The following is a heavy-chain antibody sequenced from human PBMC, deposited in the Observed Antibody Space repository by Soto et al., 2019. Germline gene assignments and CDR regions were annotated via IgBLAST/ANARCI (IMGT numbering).Heavy chain of an antibody. V-gene: IGHV4-38-2*02. CDR2: IYHSGST. J-gene: IGHJ4*02. CDR1: GHSISSGFHY. CDR3: ARYGYSCSARFFDC. Sequence: TLSLTCSVSGHSISSGFHYWGWIRHPPGKGLEWIGSIYHSGSTYYNPSLKSRVTMSVDTSKNRLSLKLSSVTAADTAVYYCARYGYSCSARFFDCWGQGTLVTSPQ. D-gene: IGHD2-2*03.